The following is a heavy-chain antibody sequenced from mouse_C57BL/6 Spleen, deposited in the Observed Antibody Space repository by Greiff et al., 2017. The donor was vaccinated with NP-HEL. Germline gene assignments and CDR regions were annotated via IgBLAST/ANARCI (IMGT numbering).Heavy chain of an antibody. Sequence: EVKVEESGPGLVKPSQSLSLTCSVTGYSITSGYYWNWIRQFPGNKLEWMGYISYDGSNNYNPSLKNRISITRDTSKNQFFLKLNSVTTEDTATYYCADFRYYFDYWGQGTTLTVSS. CDR3: ADFRYYFDY. J-gene: IGHJ2*01. V-gene: IGHV3-6*01. CDR1: GYSITSGYY. CDR2: ISYDGSN.